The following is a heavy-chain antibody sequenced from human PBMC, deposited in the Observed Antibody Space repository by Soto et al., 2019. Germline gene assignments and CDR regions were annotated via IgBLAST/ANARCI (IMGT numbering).Heavy chain of an antibody. J-gene: IGHJ3*02. Sequence: PGGSLRLSCAASGFTFSSYGMHWVRQAPGKGLEWVAVISYDGSNKYYADSVKGRFTISRDNSKNTLYLQMNSLRAEDTAVYYYAKAHPVLRYFDWLGAFDIWGHGTMVTASS. V-gene: IGHV3-30*18. D-gene: IGHD3-9*01. CDR2: ISYDGSNK. CDR1: GFTFSSYG. CDR3: AKAHPVLRYFDWLGAFDI.